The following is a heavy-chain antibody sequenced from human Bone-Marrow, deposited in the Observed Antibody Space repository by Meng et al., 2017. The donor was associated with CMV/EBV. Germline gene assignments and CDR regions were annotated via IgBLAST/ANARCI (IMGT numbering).Heavy chain of an antibody. J-gene: IGHJ4*02. D-gene: IGHD3-22*01. Sequence: ASVKVSCKASGYTFTDYSIHWVRQAPGQGPEWLGWINPNSGGTNYAQKFQGRVTMTRDTSISTTYMDLNSLRSDDTAVYFCTRGYSDSGGKRLDYWGQGTLVTVSS. V-gene: IGHV1-2*02. CDR3: TRGYSDSGGKRLDY. CDR2: INPNSGGT. CDR1: GYTFTDYS.